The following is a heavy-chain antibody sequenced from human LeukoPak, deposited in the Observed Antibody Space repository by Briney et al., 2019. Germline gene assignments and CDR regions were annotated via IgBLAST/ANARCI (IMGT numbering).Heavy chain of an antibody. CDR1: GFTFSSYA. J-gene: IGHJ6*02. CDR2: ISGSGGST. V-gene: IGHV3-23*01. Sequence: PGGSLRLSCAASGFTFSSYAMSWVRQAPGKGLEWVSAISGSGGSTYYADTVKGRFTISRDNSKNTLYLQMNSLRAEDTAVYYCAKTVGYCSSTSCSTYYYYYGMDVWGQGTTVTVSS. CDR3: AKTVGYCSSTSCSTYYYYYGMDV. D-gene: IGHD2-2*01.